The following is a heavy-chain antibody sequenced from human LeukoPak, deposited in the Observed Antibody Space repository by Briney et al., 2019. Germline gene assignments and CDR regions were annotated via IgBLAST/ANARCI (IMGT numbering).Heavy chain of an antibody. CDR1: GFTFSSYA. J-gene: IGHJ4*02. V-gene: IGHV3-30-3*01. CDR2: ISYDGSNK. Sequence: GRSLRLSCAASGFTFSSYAMHWVRQAPGKGLEWVAVISYDGSNKYYADSVKGRFTISRDNSKNTLYLQMNSLRAEDTAVYYCARLEDIAAHFDYWGQGTLVTVSS. CDR3: ARLEDIAAHFDY. D-gene: IGHD6-6*01.